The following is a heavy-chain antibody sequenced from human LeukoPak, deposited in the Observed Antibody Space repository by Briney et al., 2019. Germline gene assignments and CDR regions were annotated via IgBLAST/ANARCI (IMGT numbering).Heavy chain of an antibody. J-gene: IGHJ6*03. CDR1: GGSISSSSYY. CDR3: AREAGSPYSSSYYYYMDV. D-gene: IGHD6-13*01. Sequence: SETLSLTCTVSGGSISSSSYYWGWIRQPPGKGLEWIGSIYYSGSTYYNPSLKSRVTISVDTSKNQFSLKLSSVTAADTAVYYCAREAGSPYSSSYYYYMDVWGKGTTVTVSS. V-gene: IGHV4-39*07. CDR2: IYYSGST.